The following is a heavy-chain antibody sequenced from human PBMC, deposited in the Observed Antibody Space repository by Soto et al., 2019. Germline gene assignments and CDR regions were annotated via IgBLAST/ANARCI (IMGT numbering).Heavy chain of an antibody. V-gene: IGHV3-11*01. CDR2: IRSSGSTI. CDR1: GFTFSDYY. J-gene: IGHJ4*02. CDR3: ARVGPPLDY. Sequence: QVQLVESGGGLVKPGGSLRLSCAASGFTFSDYYMSWIRQAPGKGLEWVSNIRSSGSTIYYADSVKGRFTISRDNAKXXXXXQMXSLRAEDTAVYYCARVGPPLDYWGQGTLVTVSS.